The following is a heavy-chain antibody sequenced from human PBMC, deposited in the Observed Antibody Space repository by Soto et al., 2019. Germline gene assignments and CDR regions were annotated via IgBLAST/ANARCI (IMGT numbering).Heavy chain of an antibody. Sequence: PSETLSLTCTVSGGSISRSSYYWGWIRQPPGKGLEWIGSIYYSGSTYYNPSLKSRVTISVDTSKNQFSLKLSSVTAADTAVYYCARQGALLWYSSSSEFDPWGQGTLVTVSS. CDR1: GGSISRSSYY. D-gene: IGHD6-6*01. J-gene: IGHJ5*02. CDR2: IYYSGST. CDR3: ARQGALLWYSSSSEFDP. V-gene: IGHV4-39*01.